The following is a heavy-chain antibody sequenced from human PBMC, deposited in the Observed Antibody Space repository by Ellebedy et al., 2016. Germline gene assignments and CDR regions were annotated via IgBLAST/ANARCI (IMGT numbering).Heavy chain of an antibody. Sequence: SETLSLTCAVYGGSFSGYYWSWIRQPPGKGLEWIGEINHSGSTNYNPSLKSRVTISVDTSKNQFSLKLSSVTAADTAVYYCARGRGRKDYWGQGTLVTVSS. CDR2: INHSGST. J-gene: IGHJ4*02. CDR1: GGSFSGYY. D-gene: IGHD1-14*01. V-gene: IGHV4-34*01. CDR3: ARGRGRKDY.